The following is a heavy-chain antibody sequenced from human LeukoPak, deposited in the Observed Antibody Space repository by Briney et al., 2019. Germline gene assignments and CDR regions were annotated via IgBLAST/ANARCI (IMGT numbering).Heavy chain of an antibody. D-gene: IGHD3-10*01. V-gene: IGHV1-18*01. J-gene: IGHJ6*02. CDR3: ARDRSPYYYGSGQNREDYGMDV. CDR1: GYTFTSYG. CDR2: ISAYNGNT. Sequence: GASVKVSCKASGYTFTSYGISWVRQAPGQGLEWMGWISAYNGNTNYAQKLQGRVTMITDTSTSTAYMELRSLRSDDTAVYYCARDRSPYYYGSGQNREDYGMDVWGQGTTVTVSS.